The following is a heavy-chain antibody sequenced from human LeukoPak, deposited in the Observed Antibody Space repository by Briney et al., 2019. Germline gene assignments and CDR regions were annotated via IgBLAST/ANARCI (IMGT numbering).Heavy chain of an antibody. CDR1: GFTFDDYA. D-gene: IGHD6-13*01. V-gene: IGHV3-9*01. CDR3: AKDHSSSWYYFDY. CDR2: ISWNSGSI. Sequence: PGGSLRLSCAASGFTFDDYAMHWVRQAPGKGLEWVSGISWNSGSIGYADSVKGRFTISRDNAKNSLYLQMNSLRAEDTALYYCAKDHSSSWYYFDYWGQGTLVTVSS. J-gene: IGHJ4*02.